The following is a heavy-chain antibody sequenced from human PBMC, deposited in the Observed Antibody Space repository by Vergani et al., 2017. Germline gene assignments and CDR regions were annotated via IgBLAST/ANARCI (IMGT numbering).Heavy chain of an antibody. J-gene: IGHJ4*02. CDR3: AREPKRYYGSGSYQGDY. Sequence: QVQLVQSGAEVKKPGASVKVSCKASGYTFTGYYMHWVRQAPGQGLEWMGWINPNSGATNYAQKFQGRVTMTRDTSTSTVYMELSSLRSEDTAVYYCAREPKRYYGSGSYQGDYWGQGTLVTVSS. V-gene: IGHV1-2*02. CDR2: INPNSGAT. D-gene: IGHD3-10*01. CDR1: GYTFTGYY.